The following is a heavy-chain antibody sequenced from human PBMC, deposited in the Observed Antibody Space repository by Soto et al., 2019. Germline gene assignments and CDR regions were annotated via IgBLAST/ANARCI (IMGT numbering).Heavy chain of an antibody. D-gene: IGHD3-22*01. CDR2: INTNTGNP. J-gene: IGHJ3*02. V-gene: IGHV7-4-1*01. CDR3: ARAGEPYYDSSGYRVVVAFDI. CDR1: GYTFTSYA. Sequence: QVQLVQSGSELKKPGASVKVSCKASGYTFTSYAMNWVRQAPGQGLEWMGWINTNTGNPTYAQGFTGRFVFSLDTADSTAYLQICSLKAEDTAVYYCARAGEPYYDSSGYRVVVAFDIWGQGTMVTVSS.